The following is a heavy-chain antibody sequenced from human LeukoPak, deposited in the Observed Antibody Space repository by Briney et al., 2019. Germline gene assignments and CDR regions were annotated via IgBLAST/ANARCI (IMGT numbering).Heavy chain of an antibody. CDR3: ASELEEYGYHRAGFDY. D-gene: IGHD5-18*01. CDR2: INLNSGDT. Sequence: ASVKVSCKASRNIFTGHYMHWVRQAPGQGLEWMGWINLNSGDTNHAQKFQGRVTTTRDTSISTAYMEVSSLRSDDTALYYCASELEEYGYHRAGFDYWGQGTLVTVSS. V-gene: IGHV1-2*02. J-gene: IGHJ4*02. CDR1: RNIFTGHY.